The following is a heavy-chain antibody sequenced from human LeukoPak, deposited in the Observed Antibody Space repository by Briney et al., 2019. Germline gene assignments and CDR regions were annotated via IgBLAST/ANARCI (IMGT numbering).Heavy chain of an antibody. CDR2: IYHSGSP. D-gene: IGHD1-1*01. Sequence: PSETLSLTCAVSGGSISSNNWWGWVRQPPGKGLEWIGEIYHSGSPNYNPSLKSRVTISVDKSRNHFSLNLSSVTAADTAVYYCARGLGYNIYWGQGTLVTVSS. J-gene: IGHJ4*02. CDR3: ARGLGYNIY. CDR1: GGSISSNNW. V-gene: IGHV4-4*02.